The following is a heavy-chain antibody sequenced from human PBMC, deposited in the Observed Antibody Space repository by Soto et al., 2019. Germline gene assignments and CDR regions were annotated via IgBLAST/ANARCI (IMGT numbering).Heavy chain of an antibody. D-gene: IGHD5-18*01. CDR2: IYYSGST. CDR1: GGSISSYY. V-gene: IGHV4-59*01. CDR3: ARELRGYSYGFTSYYYYYGMDV. Sequence: SETLSLTCTVSGGSISSYYWSWIRQPPGKGLEWIGYIYYSGSTNYNPSLKSRVTISVDTSKNQFSLKLSSATAADTAVYYCARELRGYSYGFTSYYYYYGMDVWGQGTTVTVSS. J-gene: IGHJ6*02.